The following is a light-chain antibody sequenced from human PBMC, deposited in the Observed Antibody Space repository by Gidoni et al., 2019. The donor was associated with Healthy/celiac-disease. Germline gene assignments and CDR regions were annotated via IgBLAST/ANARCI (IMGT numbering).Light chain of an antibody. J-gene: IGLJ2*01. CDR3: AAWDDSLSGPV. CDR1: SSNIGSNY. V-gene: IGLV1-47*01. Sequence: QSVLTQPPSASGTPGPRVTISCSGSSSNIGSNYVYWYQQLPGTAPKLLIYRNNQRPSGVPDRFSGSKSGTSASLAISGLRSEDEAAYYCAAWDDSLSGPVFGGGTKLTVL. CDR2: RNN.